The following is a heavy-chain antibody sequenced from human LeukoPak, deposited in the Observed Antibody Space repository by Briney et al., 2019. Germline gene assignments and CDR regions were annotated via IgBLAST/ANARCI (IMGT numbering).Heavy chain of an antibody. CDR3: AKAYKRRDYVWGSYRYRSRDDAFDI. J-gene: IGHJ3*02. CDR2: ISWDGGST. V-gene: IGHV3-43*01. CDR1: GFTFDDYT. D-gene: IGHD3-16*02. Sequence: GGSLRLSCAASGFTFDDYTMHWVCQAPGKGLEWVSLISWDGGSTYYADSVKGRFTISRDNSKNSLYLQMNSLRTEDTALYYCAKAYKRRDYVWGSYRYRSRDDAFDIWGQGTMVTVSS.